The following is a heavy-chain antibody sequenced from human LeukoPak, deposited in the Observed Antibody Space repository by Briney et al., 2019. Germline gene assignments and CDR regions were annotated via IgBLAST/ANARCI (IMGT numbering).Heavy chain of an antibody. D-gene: IGHD3-16*01. CDR3: ARDPKRTGGIYYYYMDV. CDR2: ISSSSSYI. Sequence: GGSLRLSCAASGFPFSSYSMNWVRQAPGKGLEWVSSISSSSSYIYYADSVKGRFTISRDNAKNSLYLQMNSLRAEDTAVYYCARDPKRTGGIYYYYMDVWGKGTTVTVSS. CDR1: GFPFSSYS. V-gene: IGHV3-21*01. J-gene: IGHJ6*03.